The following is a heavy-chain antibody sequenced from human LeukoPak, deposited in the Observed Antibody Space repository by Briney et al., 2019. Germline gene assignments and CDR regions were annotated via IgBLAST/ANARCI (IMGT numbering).Heavy chain of an antibody. CDR1: GGSISSYY. D-gene: IGHD3-10*01. V-gene: IGHV4-59*01. CDR2: LYYSGST. CDR3: ARASRFGELYYYYNYMDV. J-gene: IGHJ6*03. Sequence: PSETLTLTCTVSGGSISSYYWSWLRQPPGQGLEWIGYLYYSGSTNYNPSLKSRVTISVDTSKNQFSLKLSSVTAADTAVYYCARASRFGELYYYYNYMDVWGKGTTVTVSS.